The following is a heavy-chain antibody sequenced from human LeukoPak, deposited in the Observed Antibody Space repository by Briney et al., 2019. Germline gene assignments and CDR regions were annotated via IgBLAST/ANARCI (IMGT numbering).Heavy chain of an antibody. CDR2: ISSSSNYI. Sequence: PGGSLRLFCALSGFTFSSYSKNCVRQARGEGLEWVSSISSSSNYIYYADSVKGRFTISRDNAKNSLYLQMNSLRADDTAVYYCAREKYDFWSGYYTSAYMDVWGKGTTVTVSS. D-gene: IGHD3-3*01. V-gene: IGHV3-21*01. CDR1: GFTFSSYS. J-gene: IGHJ6*03. CDR3: AREKYDFWSGYYTSAYMDV.